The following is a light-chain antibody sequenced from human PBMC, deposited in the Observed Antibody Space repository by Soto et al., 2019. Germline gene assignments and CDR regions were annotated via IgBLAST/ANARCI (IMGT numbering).Light chain of an antibody. CDR3: AAWDDSLNGPV. Sequence: QSVLTQPPSASGTPGQRVTISCSGSSSNIGSNTVNWYQQLPGTAPTLLIYSNNQRPSGVTDRFSGSKSGTSASLAISGLQYEDEADYYCAAWDDSLNGPVFGGGTKVTVL. J-gene: IGLJ3*02. CDR2: SNN. CDR1: SSNIGSNT. V-gene: IGLV1-44*01.